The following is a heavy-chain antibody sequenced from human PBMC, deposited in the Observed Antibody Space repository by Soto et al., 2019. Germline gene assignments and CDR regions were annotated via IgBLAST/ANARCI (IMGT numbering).Heavy chain of an antibody. CDR2: ISGSGGST. D-gene: IGHD3-10*01. V-gene: IGHV3-23*01. CDR3: AKGGGFGSGSYAY. J-gene: IGHJ4*02. CDR1: GFTFSSYA. Sequence: PGGSLRLSCAASGFTFSSYAMSWVRQAPGKGLEWVSTISGSGGSTFYADSVKGRFTISRDNSKSTLNLQMNSLRAEDTAVYYCAKGGGFGSGSYAYWGRGTLVTVSS.